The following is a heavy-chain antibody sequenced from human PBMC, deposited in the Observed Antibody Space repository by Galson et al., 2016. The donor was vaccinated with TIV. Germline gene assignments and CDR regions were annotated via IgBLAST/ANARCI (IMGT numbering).Heavy chain of an antibody. CDR3: VRGMGATTYYQYGMDV. CDR1: GGTFNKYA. D-gene: IGHD1-26*01. J-gene: IGHJ6*02. CDR2: IIPIFLTS. V-gene: IGHV1-69*13. Sequence: SVKVSCKASGGTFNKYAISWVRQAPGQGLEWMGGIIPIFLTSRYAQKFQGRVTITADEYMSTVDMELSSLRSEDTAVYYCVRGMGATTYYQYGMDVWGQGTTVTVSS.